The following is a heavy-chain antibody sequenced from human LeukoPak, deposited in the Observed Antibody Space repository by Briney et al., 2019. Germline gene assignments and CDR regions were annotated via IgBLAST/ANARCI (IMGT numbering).Heavy chain of an antibody. V-gene: IGHV3-30*02. CDR1: GCTFSSYG. CDR2: IRYDGSNK. CDR3: AKDRGRALTVTTGFDY. J-gene: IGHJ4*02. D-gene: IGHD4-11*01. Sequence: GGSLRLSCAATGCTFSSYGMHWVRQAPGKGLEWVAFIRYDGSNKYYADSVKGRFTISRDNSKNTLYLQMNSLRAEDTAVYYCAKDRGRALTVTTGFDYWGQGTLVTVSS.